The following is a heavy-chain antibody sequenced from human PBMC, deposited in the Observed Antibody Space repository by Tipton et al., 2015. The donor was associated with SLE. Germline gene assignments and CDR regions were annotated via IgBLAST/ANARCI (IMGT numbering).Heavy chain of an antibody. J-gene: IGHJ4*02. CDR2: INHGGST. D-gene: IGHD3-3*01. V-gene: IGHV4-34*01. CDR1: GGSFSGYF. CDR3: ARDRVGVVPLFDC. Sequence: LRLSCVVYGGSFSGYFWSWIRQPPGKGLEWIGEINHGGSTNHNSSLKSRVTLSVDTSKSQFSLRLSSVTAADTGVYYCARDRVGVVPLFDCWGQGTLVTVSS.